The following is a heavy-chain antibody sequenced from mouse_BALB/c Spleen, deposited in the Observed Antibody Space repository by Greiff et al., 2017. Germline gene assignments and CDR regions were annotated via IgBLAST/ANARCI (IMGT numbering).Heavy chain of an antibody. CDR3: ARTYYGNSHYFDY. CDR1: GYTFTSYW. CDR2: INPSTGYT. D-gene: IGHD2-10*01. J-gene: IGHJ2*01. Sequence: QVQLKQSGAELAKPGASVKMSCKASGYTFTSYWMHWVKQRPGQGLEWIGYINPSTGYTEYNQKFKDKATLTADKSSSTAYMQLSSLTSEDSAVYYCARTYYGNSHYFDYWGQGTTLTVSS. V-gene: IGHV1-7*01.